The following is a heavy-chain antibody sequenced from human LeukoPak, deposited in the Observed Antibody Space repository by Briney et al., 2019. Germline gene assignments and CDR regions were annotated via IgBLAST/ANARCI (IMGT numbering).Heavy chain of an antibody. D-gene: IGHD3-3*01. J-gene: IGHJ6*03. CDR1: GGSISSYY. CDR2: IYYSGST. Sequence: PSETLSLTCTVSGGSISSYYWSWIRQPPGKGLEWIGYIYYSGSTNYNPSLKSRVTISVDTSKNQFSLKLSSVTAADTAVYYCARGINTYYDFWSGYYYYYYMDVWGKGTTVTVSS. CDR3: ARGINTYYDFWSGYYYYYYMDV. V-gene: IGHV4-59*01.